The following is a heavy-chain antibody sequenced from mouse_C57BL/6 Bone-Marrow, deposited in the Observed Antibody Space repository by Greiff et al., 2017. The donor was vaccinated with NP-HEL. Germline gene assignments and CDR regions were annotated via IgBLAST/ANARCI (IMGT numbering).Heavy chain of an antibody. CDR1: GFSLSTFGMG. J-gene: IGHJ4*01. Sequence: QVTLKESGPGILQPSQTLSLTCSFSGFSLSTFGMGVGWIRQPSGQGLDWLAHIWWDDVKYYNPALKSRLTISKDTSKNQVFLKIANVDTADTATYYCARNGSSLSYYAMDYWGQGTSVTVSS. V-gene: IGHV8-8*01. D-gene: IGHD1-1*01. CDR3: ARNGSSLSYYAMDY. CDR2: IWWDDVK.